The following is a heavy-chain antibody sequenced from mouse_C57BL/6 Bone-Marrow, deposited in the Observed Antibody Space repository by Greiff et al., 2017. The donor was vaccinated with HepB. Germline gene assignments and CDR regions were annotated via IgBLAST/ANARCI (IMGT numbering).Heavy chain of an antibody. V-gene: IGHV1-64*01. Sequence: VQLQQPGAELVKPGASVKLSCKASGYTFTSYWMHWVKQRPGQGLEWIGMIHPNSGSTNYNEKFKSKATLTVDKSSSTAYMQLSSLTSEDSAVYYCARLDYDYAMDYWGQGTSVTVSS. CDR3: ARLDYDYAMDY. CDR2: IHPNSGST. J-gene: IGHJ4*01. D-gene: IGHD2-4*01. CDR1: GYTFTSYW.